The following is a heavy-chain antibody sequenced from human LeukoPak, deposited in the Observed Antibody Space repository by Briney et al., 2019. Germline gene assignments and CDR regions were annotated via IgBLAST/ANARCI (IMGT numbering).Heavy chain of an antibody. J-gene: IGHJ4*02. CDR3: AQYMHQVHLYSFDS. CDR2: ITGTGDST. CDR1: GFTFRSFA. D-gene: IGHD6-6*01. Sequence: PGGSLRLSCAASGFTFRSFAMGWVRQAPGRGPEWVSGITGTGDSTSYADSVKGRFIISRDNSKNTLYLQMDSLRAEDTAIYYCAQYMHQVHLYSFDSWGQGTLLAVSS. V-gene: IGHV3-23*01.